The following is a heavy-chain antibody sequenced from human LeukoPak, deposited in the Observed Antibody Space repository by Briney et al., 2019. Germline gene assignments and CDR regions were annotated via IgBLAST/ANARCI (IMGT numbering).Heavy chain of an antibody. CDR2: INPNSGGT. CDR1: GYTXXGYY. D-gene: IGHD3-10*01. J-gene: IGHJ4*02. Sequence: ASVKVSCKASGYTXXGYYMXWVRQAPGXXXXWMGWINPNSGGTNYAQKFQGRVTMTRDTSISTAYMELSRPRSDDTAVYYCARGPPFGEFLYWGQGTLVTVSS. CDR3: ARGPPFGEFLY. V-gene: IGHV1-2*02.